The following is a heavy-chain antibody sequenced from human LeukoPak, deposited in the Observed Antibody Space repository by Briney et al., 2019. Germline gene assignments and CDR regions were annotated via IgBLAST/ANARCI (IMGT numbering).Heavy chain of an antibody. Sequence: GSSVKVSCKASGGTFSSYAISWVRQAPGQGLEWMGGIIPIFGTANYAQKFQGRVTITADESTSTAYMELSSLRSEDTAVYYCANSPRSEAGGRATIARMGTFDIWGQGTMVTVSS. D-gene: IGHD5-12*01. CDR2: IIPIFGTA. CDR3: ANSPRSEAGGRATIARMGTFDI. J-gene: IGHJ3*02. CDR1: GGTFSSYA. V-gene: IGHV1-69*01.